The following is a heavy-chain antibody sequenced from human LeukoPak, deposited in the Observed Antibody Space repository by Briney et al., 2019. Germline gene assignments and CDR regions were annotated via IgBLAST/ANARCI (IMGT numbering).Heavy chain of an antibody. D-gene: IGHD2-2*01. CDR2: MNPNSGNT. V-gene: IGHV1-8*01. Sequence: APVKVSCKASGYTFTSYDINWVRQATGQGLEWMGWMNPNSGNTGYAQKFQGRVTMTRNTSISTAYMELSSLRSEDTAVYYCARGSVSEYQLLWPHYYYYMDVWGKGTTVTVSS. J-gene: IGHJ6*03. CDR3: ARGSVSEYQLLWPHYYYYMDV. CDR1: GYTFTSYD.